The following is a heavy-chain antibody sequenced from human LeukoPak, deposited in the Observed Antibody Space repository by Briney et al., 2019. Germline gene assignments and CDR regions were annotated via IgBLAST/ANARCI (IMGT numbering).Heavy chain of an antibody. V-gene: IGHV3-15*01. D-gene: IGHD3-10*01. CDR3: TTFYYYGSGSYLGY. Sequence: PGGSLRLSCAASGFTFTNAWMTWVRQAPGKGLEWVGRNKSNTDGGTTDYAAPVKGRFTISRDDSKNTLNLQMSSLKTEDTAVYYCTTFYYYGSGSYLGYWGQGTLATVSS. J-gene: IGHJ4*02. CDR2: NKSNTDGGTT. CDR1: GFTFTNAW.